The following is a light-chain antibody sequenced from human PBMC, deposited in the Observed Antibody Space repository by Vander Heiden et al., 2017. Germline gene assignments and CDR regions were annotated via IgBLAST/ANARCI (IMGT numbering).Light chain of an antibody. Sequence: SYELTQPPSVSVSPGQTASITCSGDKLGDKYACWYQQKPGQSPVLVIYQDSKRPSGIPERFSGSNSGNTATLTISGTQAMDEADYYCQAWDRDVVFDGGTKLTVL. CDR1: KLGDKY. CDR2: QDS. J-gene: IGLJ2*01. V-gene: IGLV3-1*01. CDR3: QAWDRDVV.